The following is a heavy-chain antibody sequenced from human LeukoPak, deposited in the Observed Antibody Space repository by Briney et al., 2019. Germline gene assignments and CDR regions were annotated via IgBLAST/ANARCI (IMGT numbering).Heavy chain of an antibody. CDR1: GRLFTSYV. D-gene: IGHD6-13*01. J-gene: IGHJ5*02. CDR3: VRARGCSNCVVTDGFHS. CDR2: KSNFDGDT. Sequence: ASVKVSCKASGRLFTSYVMSWVPQAPGEGLEWVGWKSNFDGDTKVAEKLQGRVTLTTDTSTSTAYMELTSLTVDDTAVYYCVRARGCSNCVVTDGFHSWGQGTLVTVSS. V-gene: IGHV1-18*01.